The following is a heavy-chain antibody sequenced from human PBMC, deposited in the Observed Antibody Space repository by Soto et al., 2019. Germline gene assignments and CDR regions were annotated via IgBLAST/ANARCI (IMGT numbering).Heavy chain of an antibody. D-gene: IGHD2-8*01. CDR2: FDPEDGET. J-gene: IGHJ4*02. CDR1: GYTLTELS. Sequence: ASVKVSCKVSGYTLTELSMHWVRQAPGKGLEWMGGFDPEDGETIYAQKFQGRVTMTEDTSTDTAYMELSSLRSEDTAVYYCATVPIMVYAMACDYWGQGTLVTVSS. CDR3: ATVPIMVYAMACDY. V-gene: IGHV1-24*01.